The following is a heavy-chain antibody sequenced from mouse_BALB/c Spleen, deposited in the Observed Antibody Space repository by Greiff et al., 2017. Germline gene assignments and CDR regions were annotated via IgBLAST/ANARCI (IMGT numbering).Heavy chain of an antibody. V-gene: IGHV1-69*02. CDR1: GYTFTSYW. J-gene: IGHJ3*01. CDR3: TRGLRAPWFAY. CDR2: IYPSDSYT. D-gene: IGHD2-4*01. Sequence: VQLQQPGAELVRPGASVKLSCKASGYTFTSYWINWVKQRPGQGLEWIGNIYPSDSYTNYNQKFKDKATLTVDKSSSTAYMQLSSPTSEDSAVYYCTRGLRAPWFAYWGQGTLVTVSA.